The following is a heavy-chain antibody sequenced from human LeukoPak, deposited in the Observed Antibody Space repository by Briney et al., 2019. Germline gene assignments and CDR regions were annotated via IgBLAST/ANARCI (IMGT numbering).Heavy chain of an antibody. D-gene: IGHD4-23*01. Sequence: PSETLSLTCTVSGCSISSYYWSWIRQPPGKGLEWIGYIYYSGSTNYNPSLKSRVTISVDTSKNQFSLKLSSVTAADTAVYYCARNLYGGNLNYFDYWGQGTLVTVSS. CDR1: GCSISSYY. CDR2: IYYSGST. V-gene: IGHV4-59*01. CDR3: ARNLYGGNLNYFDY. J-gene: IGHJ4*02.